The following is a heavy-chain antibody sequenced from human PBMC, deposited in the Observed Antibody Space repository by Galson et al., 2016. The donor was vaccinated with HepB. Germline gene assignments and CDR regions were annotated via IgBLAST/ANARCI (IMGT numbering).Heavy chain of an antibody. CDR1: GFTFSSYY. J-gene: IGHJ6*02. CDR3: AREDFYRLDV. V-gene: IGHV3-7*01. D-gene: IGHD2/OR15-2a*01. Sequence: SLRLSCAASGFTFSSYYMTWVRQDPGKGLEWVAKIQQDGREKYYVDSVKGRVTISRDNAKNSLYLQINSLRAEDTAVYYCAREDFYRLDVWGQGTTVTVSS. CDR2: IQQDGREK.